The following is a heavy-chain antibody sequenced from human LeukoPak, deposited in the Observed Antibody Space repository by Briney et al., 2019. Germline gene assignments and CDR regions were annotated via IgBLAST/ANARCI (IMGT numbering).Heavy chain of an antibody. CDR2: INPSGGST. CDR1: GYTFTSYY. D-gene: IGHD6-6*01. J-gene: IGHJ4*02. V-gene: IGHV1-46*03. Sequence: ASVKVSCXASGYTFTSYYMHWVRQAPGQGLVWMGIINPSGGSTSYAQKFQGRVTMTRDTSTSTVYMELSSLRSEDTAVYFCVMGYSSSWYFDYWGQGTLVTVSS. CDR3: VMGYSSSWYFDY.